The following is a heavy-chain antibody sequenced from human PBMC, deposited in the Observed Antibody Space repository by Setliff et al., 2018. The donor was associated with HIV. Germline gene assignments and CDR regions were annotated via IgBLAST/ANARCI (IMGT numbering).Heavy chain of an antibody. D-gene: IGHD2-2*01. J-gene: IGHJ6*03. CDR2: INPYSGDT. V-gene: IGHV1-2*06. Sequence: AASVKVSCKASGYTFTGYYMHWVRQAPGQGLEWMGRINPYSGDTNYAQKFQGRVTMTRDTSINTAYMELSSLRSDDTAVYYCARGSTAVNYYYYHMDVWGKGTTVTVSS. CDR3: ARGSTAVNYYYYHMDV. CDR1: GYTFTGYY.